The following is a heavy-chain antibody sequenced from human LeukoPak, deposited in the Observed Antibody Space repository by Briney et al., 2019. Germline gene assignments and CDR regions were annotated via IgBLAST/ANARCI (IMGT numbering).Heavy chain of an antibody. CDR2: IKSKTDGGTT. V-gene: IGHV3-15*01. Sequence: GGSLRRSCAASGFTFSNASMSWVRQAPGKGLEWVGRIKSKTDGGTTDYAAPVKGSFTISRDDSKNKLYLQMNSLKTEDTAVYYCTTVGPRWSLRSGYWGKGTLVTVSS. CDR1: GFTFSNAS. D-gene: IGHD1-26*01. J-gene: IGHJ4*02. CDR3: TTVGPRWSLRSGY.